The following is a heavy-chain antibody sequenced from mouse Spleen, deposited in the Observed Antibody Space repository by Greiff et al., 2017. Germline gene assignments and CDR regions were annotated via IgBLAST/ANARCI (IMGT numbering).Heavy chain of an antibody. CDR1: GYTFTDYY. D-gene: IGHD1-1*01. J-gene: IGHJ1*01. Sequence: VQLQQSGPVLVKPGASVKMSCKASGYTFTDYYMNWVKQSHGKSLEWIGVINPYNGGTSYNQKFKGKATLTVDKSSSTAYMELNSLTSEDSAVYYCARGNIGDYYGRVYWYFDVWGAGTTVTVSS. CDR3: ARGNIGDYYGRVYWYFDV. V-gene: IGHV1-19*01. CDR2: INPYNGGT.